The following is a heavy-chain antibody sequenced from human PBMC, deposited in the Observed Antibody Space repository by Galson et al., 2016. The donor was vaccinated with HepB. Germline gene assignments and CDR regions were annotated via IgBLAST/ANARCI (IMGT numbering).Heavy chain of an antibody. CDR1: GITFSSYA. V-gene: IGHV3-23*01. Sequence: SLRLSCAASGITFSSYAMSWVRQAPGKGLEWVSGIRGSGDSTYYAESVKGRFTISRDNSKNTLYLQMNSLRAEDTAEYYCAKDFRGSFGVLVRYYAMDVWGQGTTVTVSS. J-gene: IGHJ6*02. CDR2: IRGSGDST. D-gene: IGHD3-16*01. CDR3: AKDFRGSFGVLVRYYAMDV.